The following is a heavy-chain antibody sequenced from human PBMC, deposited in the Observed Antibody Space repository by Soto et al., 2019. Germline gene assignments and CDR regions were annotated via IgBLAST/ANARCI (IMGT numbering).Heavy chain of an antibody. CDR1: GFTFSSYE. V-gene: IGHV3-48*03. CDR3: VRDRSAKVPTSIDY. J-gene: IGHJ4*01. CDR2: ISYSGRPT. Sequence: EVQLVESGGGLVQPGGSLTLSCAASGFTFSSYEMNWVRQAPGKGLEWVSYISYSGRPTDYADSVKGRFTISRDNAKNSLYLQMSSLRAEDTAVYYCVRDRSAKVPTSIDYWGHGTLVTVSS.